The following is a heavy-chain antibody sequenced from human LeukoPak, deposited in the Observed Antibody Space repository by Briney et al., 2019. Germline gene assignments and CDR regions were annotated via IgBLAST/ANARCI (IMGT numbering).Heavy chain of an antibody. CDR2: IKQDESER. CDR1: GFTFTNYW. D-gene: IGHD5-24*01. CDR3: ARDGYKDRYFDY. Sequence: GGSPRLSCTASGFTFTNYWMSWVRQAPGKGLEWVANIKQDESERHYVDSLRGRFTISRDNAKNSVFLQMNSLRAEDTAVYYCARDGYKDRYFDYWGQGTLVTVSS. J-gene: IGHJ4*02. V-gene: IGHV3-7*01.